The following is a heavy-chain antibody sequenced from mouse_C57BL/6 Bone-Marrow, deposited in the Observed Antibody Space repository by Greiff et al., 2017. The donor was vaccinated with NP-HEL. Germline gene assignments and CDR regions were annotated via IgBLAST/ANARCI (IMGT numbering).Heavy chain of an antibody. Sequence: EVQLVESGPGLVKPSQSLSLTCSVTGYSITSGYYWNWIRQFPGNKLEWMGYISYDGSNNYNPSLKNRISITRDTSKNQFFLKLNSVTTEDTATYYCAGEGITREYFDYWGQGTTLTVSS. V-gene: IGHV3-6*01. CDR1: GYSITSGYY. D-gene: IGHD1-1*01. CDR2: ISYDGSN. CDR3: AGEGITREYFDY. J-gene: IGHJ2*01.